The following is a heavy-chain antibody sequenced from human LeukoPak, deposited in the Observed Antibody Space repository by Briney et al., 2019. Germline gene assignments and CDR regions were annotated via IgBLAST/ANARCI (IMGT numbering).Heavy chain of an antibody. Sequence: SETLSLTCAVSGGSFSGYYWTWIRQPPGKGLEWIGEINHSGSANYNPSLKSRVTISLDTSKNQFSLKLSSVTAADTAVYYCARGRYCSGGSSYYSRSYYYYYYGMDVWGQGTTVTVSS. V-gene: IGHV4-34*01. CDR2: INHSGSA. CDR3: ARGRYCSGGSSYYSRSYYYYYYGMDV. D-gene: IGHD2-15*01. J-gene: IGHJ6*02. CDR1: GGSFSGYY.